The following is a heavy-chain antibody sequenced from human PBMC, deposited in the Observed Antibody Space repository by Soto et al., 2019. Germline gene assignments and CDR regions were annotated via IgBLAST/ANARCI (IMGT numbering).Heavy chain of an antibody. V-gene: IGHV1-18*04. D-gene: IGHD1-26*01. Sequence: GPSVKVSCKASGYTFTSYGISWVRQAPGQGLEWMGWISAYNGNTNYAQKLQGRVTMTTDTSTSTAYMELRSLRSDDTAVYYCARTYSGSYPQDFDYWGQGTLVTVSS. CDR1: GYTFTSYG. CDR2: ISAYNGNT. J-gene: IGHJ4*02. CDR3: ARTYSGSYPQDFDY.